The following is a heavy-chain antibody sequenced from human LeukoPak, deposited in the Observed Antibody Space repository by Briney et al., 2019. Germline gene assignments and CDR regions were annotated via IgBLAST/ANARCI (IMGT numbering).Heavy chain of an antibody. CDR3: ARGSYSSSWYGSEYFHH. V-gene: IGHV3-74*01. CDR1: GFTFSTSW. D-gene: IGHD6-13*01. Sequence: QPGGSLTLSWAAAGFTFSTSWMHWVRQAPGKGLVWVSRINSDGSATTDADSVKGRFTLSRDNAKNTLYLQMNSLRAEDTAVYFCARGSYSSSWYGSEYFHHWGQPTLVTVS. CDR2: INSDGSAT. J-gene: IGHJ1*01.